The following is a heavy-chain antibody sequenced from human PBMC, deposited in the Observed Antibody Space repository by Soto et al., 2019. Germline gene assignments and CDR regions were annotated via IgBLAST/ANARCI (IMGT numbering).Heavy chain of an antibody. CDR2: ISGSGGST. D-gene: IGHD6-13*01. V-gene: IGHV3-23*01. Sequence: EVQLLESGGGLVQPGGSLRLSCAASGFTFSSYAMSWVRQAPGKGLEWVSAISGSGGSTYYADSVKGRFTISRDNSKNTLYLQMNSRRAEDTAVYYCAKDAKRPRIAAAGCRDAFDIWGQGTMVTVSS. J-gene: IGHJ3*02. CDR3: AKDAKRPRIAAAGCRDAFDI. CDR1: GFTFSSYA.